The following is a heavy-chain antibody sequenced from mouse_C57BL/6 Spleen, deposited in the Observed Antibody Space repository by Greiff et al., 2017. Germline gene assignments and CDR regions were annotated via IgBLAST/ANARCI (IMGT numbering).Heavy chain of an antibody. CDR3: ARESHITTVKGYYFDY. CDR2: IYPGDGDT. Sequence: QVQLQQSGAELVKPGASVKISCKASGYAFSSYWMNWVKQRPGKGLEWIGQIYPGDGDTNYNGKFKGKATLTADKSSSTAYMQLSSLTSEDSAVYFCARESHITTVKGYYFDYWGQGTTLTVSS. V-gene: IGHV1-80*01. J-gene: IGHJ2*01. D-gene: IGHD1-1*01. CDR1: GYAFSSYW.